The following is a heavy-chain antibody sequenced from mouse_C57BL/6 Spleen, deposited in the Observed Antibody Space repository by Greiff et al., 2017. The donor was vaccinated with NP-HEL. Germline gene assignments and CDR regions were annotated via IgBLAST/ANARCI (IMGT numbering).Heavy chain of an antibody. V-gene: IGHV1-64*01. CDR1: GYTFTSYW. Sequence: QVQLQQPGAELVKPGASVKLSCKASGYTFTSYWMPWVKQRPGQGLEWIGMIHPNSGSTNYNEKFQSKATLTVDKSSSTAYLQLSSLTSEDSAVYYCATIYYAYDGDVWGTGTTVTVSS. CDR3: ATIYYAYDGDV. CDR2: IHPNSGST. D-gene: IGHD2-2*01. J-gene: IGHJ1*03.